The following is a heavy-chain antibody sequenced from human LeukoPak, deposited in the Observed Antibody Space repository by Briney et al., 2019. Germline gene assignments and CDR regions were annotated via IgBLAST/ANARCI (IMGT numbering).Heavy chain of an antibody. Sequence: GSLRLSCAASGFTFSNYGMSWIRQPPGKGLEWIGSIYYSGSTYYNPSLKSRVTISVDTSKNQFSLKLSSVTAADTAVYYCALYCSGGSCYSWFDPWGQGTLVTVSS. CDR1: GFTFSNYG. V-gene: IGHV4-38-2*01. CDR3: ALYCSGGSCYSWFDP. CDR2: IYYSGST. D-gene: IGHD2-15*01. J-gene: IGHJ5*02.